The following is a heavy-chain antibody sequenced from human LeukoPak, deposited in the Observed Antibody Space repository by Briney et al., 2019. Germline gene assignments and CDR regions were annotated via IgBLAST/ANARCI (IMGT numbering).Heavy chain of an antibody. CDR2: INWSGGST. CDR1: GVAFDEHG. V-gene: IGHV3-20*04. J-gene: IGHJ4*02. CDR3: ARAPITSPFYFDY. Sequence: GGTLRLSCTASGVAFDEHGMSSVREVPGHGLEGGSGINWSGGSTGYEDSLRGRFTISRDNAKNALYLQMDSLRAEDTALYYCARAPITSPFYFDYRGQGALVTVSS. D-gene: IGHD2-2*01.